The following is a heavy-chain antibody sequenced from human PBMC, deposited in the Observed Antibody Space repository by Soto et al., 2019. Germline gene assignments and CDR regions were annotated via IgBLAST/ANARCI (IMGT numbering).Heavy chain of an antibody. J-gene: IGHJ5*02. CDR3: ARSLGVVISWWFDP. Sequence: SETLSLTCAVYGGSFSGYYWSWIRQPPGKGLEWIGEINHSGSTNYNPSLKSRVTISVDTSKNQFSLKLSSVTAADTAVYYCARSLGVVISWWFDPWGQGTLVTVSS. V-gene: IGHV4-34*01. CDR2: INHSGST. D-gene: IGHD3-3*01. CDR1: GGSFSGYY.